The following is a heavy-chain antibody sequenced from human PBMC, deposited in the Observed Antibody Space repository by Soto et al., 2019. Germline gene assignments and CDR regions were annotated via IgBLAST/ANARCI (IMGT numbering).Heavy chain of an antibody. V-gene: IGHV3-33*01. CDR2: IWGDGSTK. J-gene: IGHJ3*02. CDR3: ATAGGSRTFDI. CDR1: GFNFRTYG. D-gene: IGHD2-15*01. Sequence: QPGGSLRLSCTASGFNFRTYGMHWVRQPPGKGLEWVAVIWGDGSTKDYPDSVKGRFTISRDNSKNTLYLQMESLRVEDTAVYYCATAGGSRTFDIWGQGTTVTVS.